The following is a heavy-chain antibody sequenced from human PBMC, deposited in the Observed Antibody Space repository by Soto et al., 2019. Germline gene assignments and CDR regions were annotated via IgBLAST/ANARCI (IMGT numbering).Heavy chain of an antibody. CDR1: GFPFHSYT. CDR2: ISSSSRVI. D-gene: IGHD3-16*01. Sequence: PGGSLRPSPAAPGFPFHSYTIHWGRPAPGNGLEWVVSISSSSRVIFYADSVNARFTISRDNAKSSVDLQMNSLRVGDTAIYYCARGSWGGDGIDVWGQGTTVTV. V-gene: IGHV3-21*01. J-gene: IGHJ6*02. CDR3: ARGSWGGDGIDV.